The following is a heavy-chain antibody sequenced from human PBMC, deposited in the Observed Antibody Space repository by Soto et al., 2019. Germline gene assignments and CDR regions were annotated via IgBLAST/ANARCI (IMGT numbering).Heavy chain of an antibody. V-gene: IGHV4-30-4*01. CDR3: AGGGYYDSSGYYPY. Sequence: QVQLQESGPGLVKPSQTLSLTCTVSGGSISSGDYYWSWIRQPPGKGLEWIGYIYYGGSTYYNPSLTRRVTXRVXTXMHQFSLELSSVTAADTAGYYCAGGGYYDSSGYYPYWGQGTLVTVSS. CDR1: GGSISSGDYY. J-gene: IGHJ4*02. D-gene: IGHD3-22*01. CDR2: IYYGGST.